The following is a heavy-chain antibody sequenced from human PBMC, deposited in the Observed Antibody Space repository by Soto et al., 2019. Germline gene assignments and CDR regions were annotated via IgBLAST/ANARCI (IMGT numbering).Heavy chain of an antibody. CDR3: AKLSNGGDPASY. CDR2: ISYDGSNK. Sequence: GGSLRLSCAASGFTFSSYGMHWVRQAPGKGLEWVAVISYDGSNKYYADSVKGRFTISRDNSKNTLYLQMNSLRAEDTAVYYCAKLSNGGDPASYWGQGTLVNVSS. D-gene: IGHD2-2*01. J-gene: IGHJ4*02. CDR1: GFTFSSYG. V-gene: IGHV3-30*18.